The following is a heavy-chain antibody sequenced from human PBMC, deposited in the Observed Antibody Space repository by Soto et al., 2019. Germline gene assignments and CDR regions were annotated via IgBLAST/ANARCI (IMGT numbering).Heavy chain of an antibody. V-gene: IGHV1-69*06. CDR2: IVVTSDTT. CDR3: ARAIQRWDVHYYFAY. J-gene: IGHJ4*02. CDR1: GGTFTNYA. D-gene: IGHD1-26*01. Sequence: QVLLVQSGAEVKEPGSSVRVSCKVSGGTFTNYAFSWVRQAPGQGPEWMGGIVVTSDTTDYAQKFRGRVTITADTSTNTLSLDLRSLRVEDTAVYYCARAIQRWDVHYYFAYWGQGTLVTVSS.